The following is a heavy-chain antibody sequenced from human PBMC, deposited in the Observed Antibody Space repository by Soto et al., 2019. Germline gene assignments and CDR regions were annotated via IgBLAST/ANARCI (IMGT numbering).Heavy chain of an antibody. J-gene: IGHJ4*02. CDR1: GDSVSSGSYY. V-gene: IGHV4-61*01. CDR2: IYYSGST. Sequence: SETLSLTCTVSGDSVSSGSYYWSWSRQPPGKALEWIAYIYYSGSTNYNPSLKSRVTISRDTSKNQFSLKLTSVTAADTAVYYCARSGGGSGWLGGQGTLVTVSS. D-gene: IGHD6-19*01. CDR3: ARSGGGSGWL.